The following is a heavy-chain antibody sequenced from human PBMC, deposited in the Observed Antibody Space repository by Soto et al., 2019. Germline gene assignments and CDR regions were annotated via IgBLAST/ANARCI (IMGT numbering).Heavy chain of an antibody. CDR2: INHSGST. CDR3: AGSKLGLDAFDI. CDR1: GGSFSGYY. Sequence: SETLSLTCAVYGGSFSGYYWSWIRQPPGKGLEWIGEINHSGSTNYNPSLKSGVTISVDTSKNQFSLKLSSVTAADTAVYYCAGSKLGLDAFDIWGQGTMVTVSS. D-gene: IGHD7-27*01. J-gene: IGHJ3*02. V-gene: IGHV4-34*01.